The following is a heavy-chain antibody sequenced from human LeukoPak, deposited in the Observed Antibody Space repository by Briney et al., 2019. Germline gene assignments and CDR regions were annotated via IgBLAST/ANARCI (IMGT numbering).Heavy chain of an antibody. Sequence: ASVTVSCKASGYTFTSYAMHWVRQAPGQRLEWMGWINAGNGNTKYSQKFQGRVTITRDTSASTAYMELSSLRSEDTAVYYCAREYIVVVPAAIRRYYYYGMDVWGQGTTVTVSS. CDR1: GYTFTSYA. D-gene: IGHD2-2*02. V-gene: IGHV1-3*01. CDR2: INAGNGNT. J-gene: IGHJ6*02. CDR3: AREYIVVVPAAIRRYYYYGMDV.